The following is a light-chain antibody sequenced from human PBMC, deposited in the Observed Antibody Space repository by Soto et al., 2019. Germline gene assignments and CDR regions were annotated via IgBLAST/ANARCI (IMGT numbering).Light chain of an antibody. CDR2: DTS. CDR3: QQRAYWLT. CDR1: QSVSIY. Sequence: EVVLTQSPATLSLSPGERATLSCRASQSVSIYLAWYQQKPGQTPRLLIYDTSNRATGIPARFSGSGSGTDFTLTISSLEPEDFAVYYCQQRAYWLTFGGGTKVQIK. V-gene: IGKV3-11*01. J-gene: IGKJ4*01.